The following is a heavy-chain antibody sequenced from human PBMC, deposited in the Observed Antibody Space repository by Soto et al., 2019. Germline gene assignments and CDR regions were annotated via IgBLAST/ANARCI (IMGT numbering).Heavy chain of an antibody. CDR3: ALAAAGTGLFDY. CDR2: IYYNGST. CDR1: GGSISSYY. Sequence: QVQLQESGPGLVKPSETLSLTCTVSGGSISSYYWSWIRQPPGKGLEWIGYIYYNGSTNYNPSLKSRVSISVDTSKNQFSLKLSSVTAADTAVYYCALAAAGTGLFDYLGQGTLVTVSS. D-gene: IGHD6-13*01. V-gene: IGHV4-59*01. J-gene: IGHJ4*02.